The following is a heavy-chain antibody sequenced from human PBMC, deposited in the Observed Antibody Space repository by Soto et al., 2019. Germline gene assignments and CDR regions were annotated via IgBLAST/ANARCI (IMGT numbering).Heavy chain of an antibody. D-gene: IGHD2-21*02. Sequence: HVQLQASGPGLVKPSGTLSLTCTVSGDYIKSSHWYSWVRQPPGKGLEWIGESYYSRGTNLNPSLKSRVNMSLGKFKNAIFLNLDSVTAADTAIYYCARAPTLRPAFDSWGQGALVTVSA. V-gene: IGHV4-4*02. CDR3: ARAPTLRPAFDS. J-gene: IGHJ4*02. CDR2: SYYSRGT. CDR1: GDYIKSSHW.